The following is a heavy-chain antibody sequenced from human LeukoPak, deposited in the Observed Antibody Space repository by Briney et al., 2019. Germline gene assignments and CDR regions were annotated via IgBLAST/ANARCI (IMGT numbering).Heavy chain of an antibody. J-gene: IGHJ4*02. CDR2: IIDSGST. CDR3: AKDPWLVRGLDH. Sequence: PGGSLRLSCAASGFTFSAYAMSWVRQAPGKGLEWVSAIIDSGSTYYADSVKGRFTVFRDNSKNTVYLQMKSLRAEDTVVYYCAKDPWLVRGLDHWGQGTLVTVSS. D-gene: IGHD6-19*01. CDR1: GFTFSAYA. V-gene: IGHV3-23*01.